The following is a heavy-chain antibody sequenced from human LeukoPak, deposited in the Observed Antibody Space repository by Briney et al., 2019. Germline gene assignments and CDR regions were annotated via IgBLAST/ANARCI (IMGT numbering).Heavy chain of an antibody. V-gene: IGHV1-8*02. CDR1: GGTFSSYA. Sequence: GASVKVSCKASGGTFSSYAISWVRQAPGQGLEWMGWMSPNSGTKHYAQKFQGRVTMTRNTSISTAYMELSSLRSEDTAVYFCARESYSGNYPFLYYYYMDVWGKGTTVTISS. J-gene: IGHJ6*03. CDR3: ARESYSGNYPFLYYYYMDV. CDR2: MSPNSGTK. D-gene: IGHD1-26*01.